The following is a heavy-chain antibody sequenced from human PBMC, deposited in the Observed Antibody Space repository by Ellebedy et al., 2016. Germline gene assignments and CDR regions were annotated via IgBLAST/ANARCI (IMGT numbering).Heavy chain of an antibody. D-gene: IGHD5/OR15-5a*01. V-gene: IGHV3-11*01. CDR3: ARSYRGYSVYFDS. Sequence: GESLKISXAGSGSTLSDYYMSWIRQAPGQGLEWISYITGSGSSIYYADSVKGRFTISWDNAKKSLSLQMGSLRAEDAAIYYCARSYRGYSVYFDSWGQGTLVTVSS. CDR2: ITGSGSSI. J-gene: IGHJ4*02. CDR1: GSTLSDYY.